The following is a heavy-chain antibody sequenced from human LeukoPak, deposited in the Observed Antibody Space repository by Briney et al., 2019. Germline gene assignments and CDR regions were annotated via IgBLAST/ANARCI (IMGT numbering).Heavy chain of an antibody. CDR2: IYYSGST. D-gene: IGHD2-2*01. J-gene: IGHJ5*02. CDR3: ARDLEYCSTTSCFT. V-gene: IGHV4-59*01. Sequence: SETLSLTCTVSGGSISSYCWSWIRQPPGKGLEWIGYIYYSGSTNYNPSLKSRVTISVDTSKNQFSLKLSSVTAADTAVYYCARDLEYCSTTSCFTWGQGTLVTVSS. CDR1: GGSISSYC.